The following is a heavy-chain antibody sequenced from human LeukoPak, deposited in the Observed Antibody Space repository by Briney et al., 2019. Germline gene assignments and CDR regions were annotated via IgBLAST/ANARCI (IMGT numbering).Heavy chain of an antibody. CDR1: GYTFTRYY. Sequence: GASVKVSCKASGYTFTRYYMHWVRQAPGQGLEWMGWINPNSGGTNYAQKFQGRVTMTRDTSISTAYMELSRLRSDDTAVYYCARDEGYCSSTSCSNYYYYGMDVWGQGTTVTVSS. CDR3: ARDEGYCSSTSCSNYYYYGMDV. V-gene: IGHV1-2*02. D-gene: IGHD2-2*01. CDR2: INPNSGGT. J-gene: IGHJ6*02.